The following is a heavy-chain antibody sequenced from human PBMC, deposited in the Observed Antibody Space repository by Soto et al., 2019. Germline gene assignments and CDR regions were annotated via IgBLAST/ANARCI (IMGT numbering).Heavy chain of an antibody. CDR3: ARKYYDYVWGSYSGYAFDI. J-gene: IGHJ3*02. V-gene: IGHV4-39*01. CDR1: GGSISSSSYY. D-gene: IGHD3-16*01. CDR2: IYYSGST. Sequence: QLQLQESGPGLVKPSETLSLTCTVSGGSISSSSYYWGWIRQPPGKGLEWIGSIYYSGSTYYNPSLKSRVTISVDTSKNQFSLKLSSVTAADTAVYYCARKYYDYVWGSYSGYAFDIWGQGTMVTVSS.